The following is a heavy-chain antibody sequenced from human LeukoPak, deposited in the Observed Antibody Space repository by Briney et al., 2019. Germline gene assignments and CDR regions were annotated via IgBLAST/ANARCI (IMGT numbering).Heavy chain of an antibody. CDR1: GESFSGYY. V-gene: IGHV4-34*01. J-gene: IGHJ6*03. Sequence: PSGTLSLTCAVYGESFSGYYWSWIRQPPGKGLEWIGEINHSGSTNYIPSLKSRVTISVDTSKNQLSLKRSSVTAADTAVYYCARRRGPFYSGSGSSYYYMDVWGKGTTVTVSS. CDR2: INHSGST. D-gene: IGHD3-10*01. CDR3: ARRRGPFYSGSGSSYYYMDV.